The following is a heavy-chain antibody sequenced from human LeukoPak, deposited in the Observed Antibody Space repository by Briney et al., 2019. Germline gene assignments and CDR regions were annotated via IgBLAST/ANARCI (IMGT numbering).Heavy chain of an antibody. CDR3: ARVSSRILDY. D-gene: IGHD2-2*01. Sequence: SQTLSLTCAISGDSVSSNCVAWNWIRQSPSRGLEWLGRTYYRSKWYNDYAVSVKSRISINPDTSKNQFSLQLDSVTLEDTAVYYCARVSSRILDYWGQGTLVTVSS. CDR1: GDSVSSNCVA. J-gene: IGHJ4*02. CDR2: TYYRSKWYN. V-gene: IGHV6-1*01.